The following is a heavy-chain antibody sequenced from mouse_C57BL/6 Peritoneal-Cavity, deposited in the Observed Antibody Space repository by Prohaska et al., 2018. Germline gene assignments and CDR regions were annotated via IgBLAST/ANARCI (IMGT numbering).Heavy chain of an antibody. D-gene: IGHD2-1*01. CDR2: IYPSDSET. J-gene: IGHJ4*01. V-gene: IGHV1-61*01. Sequence: QVQLQQPGAELVRPGSSVKLSCKASGYTFTSYWMDWVKQRTGQGLELIGNIYPSDSETHYNQKFKDKATLTVDKSSSTAYMQLSSLTSEDSAVYYCACNYDAMDYWGQGTSVTVSS. CDR1: GYTFTSYW. CDR3: ACNYDAMDY.